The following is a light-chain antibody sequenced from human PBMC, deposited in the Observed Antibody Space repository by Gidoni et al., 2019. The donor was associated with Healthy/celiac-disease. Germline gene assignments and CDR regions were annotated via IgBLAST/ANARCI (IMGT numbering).Light chain of an antibody. Sequence: QSVLTQPPSVSGAPGQRVTISCTGSSSNIGAGYDVHWYQPLPGTAPKLLIYGNSNRPSGVPDRFSGSKSGTSASLASTGLQAEDEADYYCQSYDSSLSVHYVFGTGTKVTVL. J-gene: IGLJ1*01. CDR3: QSYDSSLSVHYV. CDR2: GNS. V-gene: IGLV1-40*01. CDR1: SSNIGAGYD.